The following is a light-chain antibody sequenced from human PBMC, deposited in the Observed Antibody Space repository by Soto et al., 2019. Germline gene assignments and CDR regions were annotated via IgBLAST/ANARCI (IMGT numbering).Light chain of an antibody. CDR3: YSYAGENLYV. Sequence: SLLRQPASVSASPGQSITIPCTGTISDVWSYNLVSWFQQHPGKVPKLLIYEGTKRPSGLSDRFSGSKSGNTASLTISGLQAEDEADYYCYSYAGENLYVFGTGTKVTVL. CDR1: ISDVWSYNL. CDR2: EGT. J-gene: IGLJ1*01. V-gene: IGLV2-23*01.